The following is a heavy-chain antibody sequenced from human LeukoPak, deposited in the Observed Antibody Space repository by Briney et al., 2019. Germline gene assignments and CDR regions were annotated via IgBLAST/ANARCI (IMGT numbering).Heavy chain of an antibody. V-gene: IGHV1-69*05. D-gene: IGHD2-2*01. J-gene: IGHJ6*03. CDR2: IIPIFGTA. CDR3: ARAPAPYCSNTSCLLYYYYYYYMDV. Sequence: ASVKVSCKASGGTFSSYAISWVRQAPGQGLEWMGGIIPIFGTANYAQKFQGRVTITTDESTSTAYMELSSLRSEDTAVYYCARAPAPYCSNTSCLLYYYYYYYMDVWGKGTTVTVSS. CDR1: GGTFSSYA.